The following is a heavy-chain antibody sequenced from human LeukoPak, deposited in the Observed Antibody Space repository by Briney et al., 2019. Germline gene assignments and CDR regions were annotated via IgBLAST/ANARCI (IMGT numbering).Heavy chain of an antibody. J-gene: IGHJ4*02. V-gene: IGHV4-59*12. D-gene: IGHD3-10*01. CDR1: GGSISGYY. CDR3: AGMVPRLAIFDY. CDR2: IYYSGSSNNNPSLN. Sequence: SETLSLTCGVSGGSISGYYWSWIRQSPGKGLEWIGNIYYSGSSNNNPSLNNYNPSLKSRVTISVDTSKNQFSLKLSSVTAADTAVYYCAGMVPRLAIFDYWGQGTLVTVSS.